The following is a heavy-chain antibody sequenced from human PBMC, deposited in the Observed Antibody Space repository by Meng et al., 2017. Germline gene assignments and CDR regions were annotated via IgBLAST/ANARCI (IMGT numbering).Heavy chain of an antibody. D-gene: IGHD4-17*01. V-gene: IGHV4-38-2*02. CDR2: IYHSGST. J-gene: IGHJ4*02. CDR3: ARVEQYYGDSVAY. CDR1: GYSISSGYY. Sequence: SETLSLTCTVSGYSISSGYYWGWIRQPPGKGMEWIGSIYHSGSTYYNPSLKSRVTISVDTSKNQFSLKLSSVTAAATAVYYCARVEQYYGDSVAYWGQGTLVTVSS.